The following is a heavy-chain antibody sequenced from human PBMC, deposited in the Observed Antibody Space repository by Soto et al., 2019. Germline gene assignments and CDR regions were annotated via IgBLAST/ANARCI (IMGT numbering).Heavy chain of an antibody. CDR2: TYYRSKWYN. J-gene: IGHJ6*02. Sequence: PSQTLSLTCAISGDSVSSNSAAWNWIRQSPSRGLEWLGRTYYRSKWYNDYAVSVESRITINPDTSKNQFSLQLNSVTPEDTAVYYCARDRVTMIVVVIPGDYYGMDVWGQGTTVTVSS. CDR1: GDSVSSNSAA. CDR3: ARDRVTMIVVVIPGDYYGMDV. V-gene: IGHV6-1*01. D-gene: IGHD3-22*01.